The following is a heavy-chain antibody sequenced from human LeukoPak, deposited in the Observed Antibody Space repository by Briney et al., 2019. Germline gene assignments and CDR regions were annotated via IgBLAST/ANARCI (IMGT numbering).Heavy chain of an antibody. CDR2: IYYSGST. Sequence: SETLSLPCTVSGGSISSHNWSWIRQPPGKGLEWIGYIYYSGSTNYNPSLKSRVTISVDTSKNQFSLKLSSVTAADTAVYYCARGIVVPAAIRVRDYYYYMDVWGKGTTVTVSS. D-gene: IGHD2-2*02. CDR1: GGSISSHN. CDR3: ARGIVVPAAIRVRDYYYYMDV. V-gene: IGHV4-59*11. J-gene: IGHJ6*03.